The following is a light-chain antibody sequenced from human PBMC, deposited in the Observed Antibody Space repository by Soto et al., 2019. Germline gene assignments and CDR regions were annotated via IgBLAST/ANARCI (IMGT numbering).Light chain of an antibody. CDR2: RAS. J-gene: IGKJ5*01. Sequence: EIVFTHSPANLSLSPGVRATLSCRVSRIVSGSYLAWYQQKPGKAPRVLIYRASLRATGIPDRFSGSGSGTDFSLTISRLEPEDFAVYYCQQYGSSPITFGQGTRLEI. CDR3: QQYGSSPIT. CDR1: RIVSGSY. V-gene: IGKV3-20*01.